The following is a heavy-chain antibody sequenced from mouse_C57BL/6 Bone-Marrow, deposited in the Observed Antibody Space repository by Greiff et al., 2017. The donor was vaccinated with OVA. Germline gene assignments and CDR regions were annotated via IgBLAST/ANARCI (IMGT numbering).Heavy chain of an antibody. CDR2: SRNKANDYTT. CDR1: GFTFSDFY. J-gene: IGHJ4*01. D-gene: IGHD2-2*01. Sequence: EVMLVESGGGLVQSGRSLRLSCATSGFTFSDFYMEWVRQAPGKGLEWIAASRNKANDYTTEYSASVKGRFIVSRDTSQSILYLQMNALRAEDTAIYYCARDLWFSYAMDYWGQGTSVTVSS. CDR3: ARDLWFSYAMDY. V-gene: IGHV7-1*01.